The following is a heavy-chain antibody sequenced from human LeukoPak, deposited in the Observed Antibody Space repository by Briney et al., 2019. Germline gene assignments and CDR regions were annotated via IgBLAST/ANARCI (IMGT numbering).Heavy chain of an antibody. CDR1: GFTFISYA. Sequence: PGGSLRLSCAASGFTFISYAIHWVRQAPGKGLEWVAVISFHGTDSFYADSVKGRFTISRDNSKNTLYLQMNSLRAEDTAVYYCAKGPYITMVRGVKFPTVDYWGQGTLVTVSS. CDR3: AKGPYITMVRGVKFPTVDY. D-gene: IGHD3-10*01. CDR2: ISFHGTDS. V-gene: IGHV3-30*04. J-gene: IGHJ4*02.